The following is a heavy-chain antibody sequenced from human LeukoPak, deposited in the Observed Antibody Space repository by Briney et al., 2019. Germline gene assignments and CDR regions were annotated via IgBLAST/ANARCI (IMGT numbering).Heavy chain of an antibody. Sequence: SETLSLTCAAYGGSFSGYYWSWIRQPPGKGLEWIGEINHSGSTNYNPSLKSRVTISVDTSKNQFSLKLSSVTAADTAVYYCARGGVVLAATPYYYYGMDVWGQGTTVTVSS. CDR3: ARGGVVLAATPYYYYGMDV. CDR1: GGSFSGYY. CDR2: INHSGST. J-gene: IGHJ6*02. D-gene: IGHD2-15*01. V-gene: IGHV4-34*01.